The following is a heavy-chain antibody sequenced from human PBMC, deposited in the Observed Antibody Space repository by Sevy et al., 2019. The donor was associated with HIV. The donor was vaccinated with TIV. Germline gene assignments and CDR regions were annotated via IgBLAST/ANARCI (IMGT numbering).Heavy chain of an antibody. J-gene: IGHJ3*02. CDR1: GFTFSSYW. V-gene: IGHV3-7*01. Sequence: GEALKISCAASGFTFSSYWMSWVRQAPGKGLEWVANIKQDGSEKYYVDSVKGRFTISRDNAKNSLYLQMNSLRAEDTAVYYCARDKRKGRFLEWLYTDYAFDIWGQETMVTVSS. D-gene: IGHD3-3*01. CDR2: IKQDGSEK. CDR3: ARDKRKGRFLEWLYTDYAFDI.